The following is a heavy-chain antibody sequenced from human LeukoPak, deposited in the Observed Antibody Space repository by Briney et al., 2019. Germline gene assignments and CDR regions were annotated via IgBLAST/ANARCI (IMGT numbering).Heavy chain of an antibody. J-gene: IGHJ5*02. CDR1: GGSISRYY. CDR3: AQAGDVIDP. Sequence: SETLSLTCTVSGGSISRYYWSWIRQPPGKGLEWIGYIYYSGSTNYNPSLKSRVTISVDTSKNQFSLKLSSVTAADTAVYYCAQAGDVIDPWGQGTLVTVSS. D-gene: IGHD7-27*01. CDR2: IYYSGST. V-gene: IGHV4-59*01.